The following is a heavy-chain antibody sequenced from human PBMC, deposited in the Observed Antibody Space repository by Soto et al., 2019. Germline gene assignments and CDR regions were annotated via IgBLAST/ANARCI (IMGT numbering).Heavy chain of an antibody. D-gene: IGHD4-17*01. Sequence: ASVKVSCKASGGTFSSYAISWVRQAPGQGLEWMGGIIPIFGTANYAQKFQGRVTITADESTSTAYMELSSLRSEDTAVYYCASGGSDYGDYVGWFDPWGQGTLVTVSS. CDR2: IIPIFGTA. CDR1: GGTFSSYA. V-gene: IGHV1-69*13. CDR3: ASGGSDYGDYVGWFDP. J-gene: IGHJ5*02.